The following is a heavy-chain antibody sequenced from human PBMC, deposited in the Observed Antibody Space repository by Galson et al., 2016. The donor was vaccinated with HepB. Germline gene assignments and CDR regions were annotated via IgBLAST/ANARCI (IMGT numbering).Heavy chain of an antibody. CDR3: ARGGGMDV. CDR1: GDTFTSYD. J-gene: IGHJ6*02. Sequence: SVKVSCKASGDTFTSYDINWVRQATGQGLEWMGWMNPNSGNIGYAQKFQVRFTMTRKTSINTAYMELSSLTSEDTAVYYCARGGGMDVGGQGATVTVSS. CDR2: MNPNSGNI. V-gene: IGHV1-8*01.